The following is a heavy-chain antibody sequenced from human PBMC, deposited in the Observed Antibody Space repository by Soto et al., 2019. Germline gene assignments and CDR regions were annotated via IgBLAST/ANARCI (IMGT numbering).Heavy chain of an antibody. Sequence: AGGALRLSCAASGFTFRSYAMSWVRQAPGKGLEWVSAISGSGGSTYYADSVKGRFTISRDNSKNTLYLQMNSLRAEDTAVYYCAKDRYSYGYFDYWGQGTLVTVSS. D-gene: IGHD5-18*01. J-gene: IGHJ4*02. V-gene: IGHV3-23*01. CDR1: GFTFRSYA. CDR3: AKDRYSYGYFDY. CDR2: ISGSGGST.